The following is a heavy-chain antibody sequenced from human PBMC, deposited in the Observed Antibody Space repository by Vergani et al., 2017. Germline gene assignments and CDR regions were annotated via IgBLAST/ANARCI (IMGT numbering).Heavy chain of an antibody. CDR1: GGTFSSYT. Sequence: QVQLVQSGAEVKKPGSSVKVSCKASGGTFSSYTISWVRQAPGQGLEWMGRIIPILGIANYAQKFQGRVTITADKSTSTAYMELSSLTSEDTAVYYCAREGPPHGLTGYDYWGQGTLVTVSS. CDR3: AREGPPHGLTGYDY. J-gene: IGHJ4*02. D-gene: IGHD3-9*01. V-gene: IGHV1-69*08. CDR2: IIPILGIA.